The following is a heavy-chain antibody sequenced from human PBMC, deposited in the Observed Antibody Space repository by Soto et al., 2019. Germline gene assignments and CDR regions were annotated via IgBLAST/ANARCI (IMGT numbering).Heavy chain of an antibody. CDR2: IYYSGST. J-gene: IGHJ5*02. V-gene: IGHV4-59*01. CDR1: GGSISSYY. D-gene: IGHD1-26*01. Sequence: SETLSLTCTVSGGSISSYYWSWIRQPPGKGLEWIGYIYYSGSTNYNPSLKSRVTISVDTSKNQFSLKLSSVTAADTAVYYCARDQIGGSWFDPWGQGTLVTVS. CDR3: ARDQIGGSWFDP.